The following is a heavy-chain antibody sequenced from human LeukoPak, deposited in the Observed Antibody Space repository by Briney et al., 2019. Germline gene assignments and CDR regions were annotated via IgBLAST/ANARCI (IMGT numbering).Heavy chain of an antibody. CDR1: GFILSSYS. Sequence: PGGSLRLSCAASGFILSSYSMNWVRQAPGKGLEWVSSISSSSSYIYYADSVKGRFTISRDNAKNSLYLQMNSLRAEDTAVYYCARGITIFGVVKNWGQGTLVTVSS. CDR2: ISSSSSYI. V-gene: IGHV3-21*01. CDR3: ARGITIFGVVKN. J-gene: IGHJ4*02. D-gene: IGHD3-3*01.